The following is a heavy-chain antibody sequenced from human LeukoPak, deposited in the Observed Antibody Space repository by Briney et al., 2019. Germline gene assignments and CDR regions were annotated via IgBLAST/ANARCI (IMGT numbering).Heavy chain of an antibody. CDR2: ISGSVGST. Sequence: PGGSLRLSCAASGFTFSSYAMSWVRQAPGKGLEGVSAISGSVGSTYYADSVKGRFTISRDNSKNTLYLQMNSLRAEETAVYYCAKDPLVPAAMTDDHAFDIWGQGTMVTVSS. V-gene: IGHV3-23*01. CDR3: AKDPLVPAAMTDDHAFDI. J-gene: IGHJ3*02. D-gene: IGHD2-2*01. CDR1: GFTFSSYA.